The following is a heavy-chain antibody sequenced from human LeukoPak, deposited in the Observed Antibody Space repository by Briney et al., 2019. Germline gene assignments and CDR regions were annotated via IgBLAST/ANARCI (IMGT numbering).Heavy chain of an antibody. D-gene: IGHD2-2*01. CDR3: ARGTGGVPAAWGWRWFDP. J-gene: IGHJ5*02. Sequence: GGSLRLSCAASGFTFSSYSMNWVRQAPGKGLEWVSSISSSSSYIYYADSVKGRFTISRDNAKNSLYLQMNSLRAEDTAVYYCARGTGGVPAAWGWRWFDPWGQGTLVTVSS. CDR2: ISSSSSYI. CDR1: GFTFSSYS. V-gene: IGHV3-21*01.